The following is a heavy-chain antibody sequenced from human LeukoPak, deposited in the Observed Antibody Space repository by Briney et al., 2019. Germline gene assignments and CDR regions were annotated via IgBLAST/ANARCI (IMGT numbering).Heavy chain of an antibody. CDR2: IYYSGST. V-gene: IGHV4-39*01. Sequence: SETLSLTCTVSGDSISSSSYYWGWIRQPPGKGLEWIGSIYYSGSTYYNPSLKSRVTISVDTSKNQCSLKLSSVTAADTAVYYCARRLAGTEDYWGQGTLVTVSS. CDR3: ARRLAGTEDY. CDR1: GDSISSSSYY. D-gene: IGHD6-13*01. J-gene: IGHJ4*02.